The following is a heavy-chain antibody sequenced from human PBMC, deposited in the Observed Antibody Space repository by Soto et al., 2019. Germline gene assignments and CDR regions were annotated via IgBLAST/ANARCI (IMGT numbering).Heavy chain of an antibody. J-gene: IGHJ6*02. Sequence: QVQLVESGGGVVQPGRSLRLSCAASGFTFSSYAMHRVRRAPGKGLEWVAVISYDGSNKYYADSVKGRFTISRDTSKNPLYLQMHSLRAEDTAVYYCARDKVIYYYYGMDVWGQGTTVTVSS. CDR3: ARDKVIYYYYGMDV. V-gene: IGHV3-30-3*01. CDR2: ISYDGSNK. CDR1: GFTFSSYA.